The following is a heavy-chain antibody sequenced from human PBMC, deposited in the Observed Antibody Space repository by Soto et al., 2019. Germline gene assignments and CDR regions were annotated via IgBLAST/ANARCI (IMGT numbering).Heavy chain of an antibody. CDR2: ISSSGSTI. D-gene: IGHD3-3*01. J-gene: IGHJ6*02. CDR1: GFTFSSYE. CDR3: ARLGSRNYDFWSGYYQTDYYYYGMDV. V-gene: IGHV3-48*03. Sequence: VGSLRLSCAASGFTFSSYEMNWVRQAPGKGLEWVSHISSSGSTIYYADSVKGRFTISRDNAKNSLYLQMNSLRAEDTAVYYCARLGSRNYDFWSGYYQTDYYYYGMDVWGQGTTVTVSS.